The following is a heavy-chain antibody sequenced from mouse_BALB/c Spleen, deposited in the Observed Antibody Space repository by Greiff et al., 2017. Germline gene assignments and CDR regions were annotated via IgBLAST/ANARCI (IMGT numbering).Heavy chain of an antibody. CDR1: GFTFSSYG. D-gene: IGHD2-3*01. V-gene: IGHV5-6*01. CDR3: ANDGYLAY. J-gene: IGHJ3*01. Sequence: EVHLVESGGDLVKPGGSLKLSCAASGFTFSSYGMSWVRQTPDKRLEWVATISSGGSYTYYPDSVKGRFTISRDNAKNTLYLQMSSLKSEDTAMYYCANDGYLAYWGQGTLVTVSA. CDR2: ISSGGSYT.